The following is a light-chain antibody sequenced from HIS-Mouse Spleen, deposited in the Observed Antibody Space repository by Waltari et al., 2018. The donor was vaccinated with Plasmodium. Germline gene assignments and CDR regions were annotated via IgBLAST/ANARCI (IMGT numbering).Light chain of an antibody. Sequence: SYELTQPPSVSVSPGQTARITCSGDALPKKYAYWYQQKSGQAPVLVNYEESKRPSGIPGRFSGSSSGTMATLTIRWAQVEDEADYYCYSTDSSGNHRVFGGGTKLTVL. V-gene: IGLV3-10*01. CDR2: EES. J-gene: IGLJ3*02. CDR1: ALPKKY. CDR3: YSTDSSGNHRV.